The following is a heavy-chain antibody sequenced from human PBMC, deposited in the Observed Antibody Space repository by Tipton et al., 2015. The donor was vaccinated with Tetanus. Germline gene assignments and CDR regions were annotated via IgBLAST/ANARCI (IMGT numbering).Heavy chain of an antibody. Sequence: QVQLVQSGAEVKKPGASVKVSCKASGYTFTSYGISWVRQAPGQGLEWMGWISAYNGNTNYAQKLQGRVTMTTYTSTSTAYMELRSLRSDDTAVYYCARDEPNYDFWSGYYDARVNPNWFDPWGQGTLVTVSS. V-gene: IGHV1-18*01. CDR3: ARDEPNYDFWSGYYDARVNPNWFDP. J-gene: IGHJ5*02. CDR2: ISAYNGNT. CDR1: GYTFTSYG. D-gene: IGHD3-3*01.